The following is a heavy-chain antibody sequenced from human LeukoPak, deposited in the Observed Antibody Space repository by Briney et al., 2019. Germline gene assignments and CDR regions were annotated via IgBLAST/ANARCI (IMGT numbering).Heavy chain of an antibody. CDR3: AKDGDYYGSGSPFDY. Sequence: GGSLRLSCAASGFTFSSYAMSWVRQAPGKGLEWVSGISGRGSKTYYADSVKGRFTISRDNSKNTLYLQMNSLRAEDTAVYYCAKDGDYYGSGSPFDYWGQGTLVTVSS. V-gene: IGHV3-23*01. D-gene: IGHD3-10*01. CDR2: ISGRGSKT. J-gene: IGHJ4*02. CDR1: GFTFSSYA.